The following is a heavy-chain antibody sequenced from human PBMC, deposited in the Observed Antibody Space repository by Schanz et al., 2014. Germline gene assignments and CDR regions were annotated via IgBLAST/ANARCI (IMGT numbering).Heavy chain of an antibody. D-gene: IGHD3-10*01. CDR2: IGPNSGST. CDR1: GNTLSAYC. V-gene: IGHV1-2*02. CDR3: ARTDSDNVSRGYIPHYALDL. Sequence: QVQLVQSGADVKKPGASVKVSCKASGNTLSAYCIHWIRQAPGQGLEWMGWIGPNSGSTNYAQKFQGRVTMTSDTSITTVYMELRSLTSDDTAVFYCARTDSDNVSRGYIPHYALDLWGQGTVVIVSS. J-gene: IGHJ3*01.